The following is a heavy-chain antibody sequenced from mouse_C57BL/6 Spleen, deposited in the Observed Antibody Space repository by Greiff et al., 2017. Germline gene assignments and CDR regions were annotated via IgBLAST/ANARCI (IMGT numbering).Heavy chain of an antibody. J-gene: IGHJ4*01. CDR2: IDPSDSET. D-gene: IGHD1-1*02. V-gene: IGHV1-52*01. CDR1: GYTFTSYW. Sequence: QVQLQQPGAELVRPGSSVKLSCKASGYTFTSYWMHWVKQRPIQGLEWIGNIDPSDSETNYNQKFKDKATLTVDKSSSTAYMQLSSLTSEDSAVYYCARSVGGSSYYAMDYWGQGTSVTVSS. CDR3: ARSVGGSSYYAMDY.